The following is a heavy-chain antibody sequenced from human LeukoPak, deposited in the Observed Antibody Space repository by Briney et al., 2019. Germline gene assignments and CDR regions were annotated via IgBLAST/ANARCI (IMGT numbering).Heavy chain of an antibody. V-gene: IGHV3-23*01. J-gene: IGHJ4*01. CDR1: GFTFSSYA. D-gene: IGHD3-3*01. CDR3: AKRHYDFWSGYQNQMYYFDY. Sequence: GGSLRLSCAASGFTFSSYAMSWVRQAPGKGLEWVSAISGSGGSTYYADSVKGRFTISRDNSKNTLYLQMNSLRAEDTAVYYCAKRHYDFWSGYQNQMYYFDYWGQEPWSPSPQ. CDR2: ISGSGGST.